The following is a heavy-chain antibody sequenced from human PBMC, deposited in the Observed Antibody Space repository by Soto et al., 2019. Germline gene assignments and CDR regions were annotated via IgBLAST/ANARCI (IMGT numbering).Heavy chain of an antibody. J-gene: IGHJ4*02. CDR3: ARAPLYSYDSRGYYRHFDY. CDR2: INHSGST. CDR1: GGSFSGYY. Sequence: PSETLSLTCAVYGGSFSGYYWSWIRQPPGKGLEWIGEINHSGSTNYNPSLKSRVTISVDTSKNQFSLNLRSVTAADTAVYYCARAPLYSYDSRGYYRHFDYWGQGTLVTFSS. D-gene: IGHD3-22*01. V-gene: IGHV4-34*01.